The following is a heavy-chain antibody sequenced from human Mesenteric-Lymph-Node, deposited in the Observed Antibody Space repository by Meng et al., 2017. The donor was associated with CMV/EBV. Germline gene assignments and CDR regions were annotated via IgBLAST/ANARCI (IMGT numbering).Heavy chain of an antibody. D-gene: IGHD2-2*02. CDR2: ISSSSSYI. V-gene: IGHV3-21*01. J-gene: IGHJ6*02. CDR3: ARQIVVVPAAIIAYYYYGMDV. CDR1: GFTFSSYS. Sequence: LSLTCAASGFTFSSYSMNWVRQAPGKGLEWVSSISSSSSYIYYADSVKGRFTISRDNAKNSLYLQMNSLRAEDTAVYYCARQIVVVPAAIIAYYYYGMDVWGQGTTVTVSS.